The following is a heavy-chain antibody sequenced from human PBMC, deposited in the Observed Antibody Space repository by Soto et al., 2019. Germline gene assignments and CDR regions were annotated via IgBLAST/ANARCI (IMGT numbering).Heavy chain of an antibody. D-gene: IGHD2-8*01. V-gene: IGHV1-69*01. J-gene: IGHJ4*02. CDR3: ARYGVRLCGGINY. CDR1: GGSFSSSS. CDR2: IIPIFGTA. Sequence: QVQLVQSGAEVKKPWSSVKVSCKASGGSFSSSSINWVRQAPGQGLEWMEEIIPIFGTANYAQKFHGRVTIAADESTSTAYMELSSLRSEDTAVYYCARYGVRLCGGINYWGQGTLFTVSS.